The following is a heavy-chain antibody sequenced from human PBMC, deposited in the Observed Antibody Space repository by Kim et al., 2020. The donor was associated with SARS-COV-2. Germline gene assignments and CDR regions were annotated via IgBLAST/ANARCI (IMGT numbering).Heavy chain of an antibody. CDR1: GFTFSSYA. CDR2: ISGSGGST. V-gene: IGHV3-23*01. J-gene: IGHJ4*02. CDR3: AKGPHRLINHGYYFDY. Sequence: GGSLRLSCAASGFTFSSYAMSWVRQAPGKGLEWVSAISGSGGSTYYADSVKGRFTISRDNSKNTLYLQMNSLRAEDTAVYYCAKGPHRLINHGYYFDYWGQGTLVTVSS.